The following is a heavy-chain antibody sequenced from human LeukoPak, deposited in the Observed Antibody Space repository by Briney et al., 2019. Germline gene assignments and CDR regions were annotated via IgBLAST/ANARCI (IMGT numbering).Heavy chain of an antibody. CDR2: INSDGSST. D-gene: IGHD3-10*01. CDR3: ARDHRGSGSRYYYYYMDV. CDR1: GFTFSSYW. V-gene: IGHV3-74*01. J-gene: IGHJ6*03. Sequence: PGGSLRLSCAASGFTFSSYWMHWVRQAPGKGLVWVSRINSDGSSTSYADSVKGRFTISSDNAKNTLYLQMNSLRAEDTAVYYCARDHRGSGSRYYYYYMDVWGKGTTVTISS.